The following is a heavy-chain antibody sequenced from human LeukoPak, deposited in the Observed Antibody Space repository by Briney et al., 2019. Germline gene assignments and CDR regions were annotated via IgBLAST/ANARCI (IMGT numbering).Heavy chain of an antibody. D-gene: IGHD2-21*02. CDR3: ARDHIVVVTAPDYYYYGMDV. V-gene: IGHV3-48*02. CDR2: ISGSGGTT. Sequence: GSLRLSCAASGFTFRSYVMTWVRQAPGKGLEWVSTISGSGGTTYYADSVKGRFTISRDNAKNSLYLQMNSLRDEDTAVYYCARDHIVVVTAPDYYYYGMDVWGQGTTVTVSS. CDR1: GFTFRSYV. J-gene: IGHJ6*02.